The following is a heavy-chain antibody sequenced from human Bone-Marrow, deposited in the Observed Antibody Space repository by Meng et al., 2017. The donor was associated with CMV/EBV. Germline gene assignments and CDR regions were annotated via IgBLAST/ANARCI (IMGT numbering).Heavy chain of an antibody. D-gene: IGHD3-3*01. J-gene: IGHJ4*02. CDR2: INHSGST. CDR1: GGSFSGNY. V-gene: IGHV4-34*01. CDR3: ARGYDFWSGYSATALGY. Sequence: SETLSLTCAVYGGSFSGNYWSWIRQPPGKGLEWIGEINHSGSTNYNPSRKSRVTISVDTSKNQFSLKLTSVTAADTAVYYCARGYDFWSGYSATALGYWGQGALVTVSS.